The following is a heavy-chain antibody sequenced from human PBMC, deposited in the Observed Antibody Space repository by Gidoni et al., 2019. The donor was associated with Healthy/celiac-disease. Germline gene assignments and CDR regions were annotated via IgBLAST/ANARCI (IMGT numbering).Heavy chain of an antibody. Sequence: HVQLVESGGGVFQPGSSLRLYCSASGFTFSSYAMHWFLQAPGKGLEWVALISYDGSNKYYADSVKGRFTISRDNSKNTLYLQMSSLRAEDTAVYYCARPGAATVNSYTDYWGQGTLVTVSS. D-gene: IGHD4-4*01. V-gene: IGHV3-30*04. CDR3: ARPGAATVNSYTDY. J-gene: IGHJ4*02. CDR2: ISYDGSNK. CDR1: GFTFSSYA.